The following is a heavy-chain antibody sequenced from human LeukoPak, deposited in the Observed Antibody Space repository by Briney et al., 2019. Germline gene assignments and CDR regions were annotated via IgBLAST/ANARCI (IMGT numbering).Heavy chain of an antibody. J-gene: IGHJ4*02. CDR3: SRSAYYDGSGNYYDY. CDR1: GFTFSSHW. D-gene: IGHD3-22*01. V-gene: IGHV3-74*01. Sequence: GGSLRLSCAASGFTFSSHWMHWVCQAPGKGLVWDSRISDGGSTTTYADSVKGRFTISRDNAKNTLYLQMNGLRAEDTAVYYCSRSAYYDGSGNYYDYWGQGTLVTVSS. CDR2: ISDGGSTT.